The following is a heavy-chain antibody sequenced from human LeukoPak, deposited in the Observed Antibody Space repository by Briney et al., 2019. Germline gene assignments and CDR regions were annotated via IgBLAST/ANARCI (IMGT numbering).Heavy chain of an antibody. CDR1: GGSFISSSYY. CDR2: IYYTGST. J-gene: IGHJ4*02. V-gene: IGHV4-39*01. Sequence: SETLSLTCTVSGGSFISSSYYWGWIRQPPGKGLQWIVSIYYTGSTYYNPSLKSRVTISVDTSKTQFSLRLRSVTAADTAVYYCARWTGIWGQGTLVTVSS. CDR3: ARWTGI. D-gene: IGHD3/OR15-3a*01.